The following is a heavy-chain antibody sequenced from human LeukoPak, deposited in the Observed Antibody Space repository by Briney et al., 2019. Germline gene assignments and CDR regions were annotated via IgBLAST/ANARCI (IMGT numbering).Heavy chain of an antibody. CDR2: IKQDGGVK. D-gene: IGHD6-13*01. CDR3: AKDGPYTTSWYQNRFDP. V-gene: IGHV3-7*01. J-gene: IGHJ5*02. Sequence: GGSLRLSCAASGFTFSSYWMTWVRQAPGKGLEWVANIKQDGGVKYYVDSVKGRFTISRDNAKNSLYLQMNSLRAEDTAVYYCAKDGPYTTSWYQNRFDPWGQGTLVTVSS. CDR1: GFTFSSYW.